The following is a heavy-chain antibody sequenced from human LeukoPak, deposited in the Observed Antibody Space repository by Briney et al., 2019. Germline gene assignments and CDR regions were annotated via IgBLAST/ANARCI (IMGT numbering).Heavy chain of an antibody. CDR3: ARDGDSSWYPDAFDI. D-gene: IGHD6-13*01. V-gene: IGHV3-21*01. J-gene: IGHJ3*02. CDR1: GFTFSSCS. CDR2: ISSSSSYI. Sequence: GGSLRLSCAASGFTFSSCSMNWVRQAPGKGLEWVSSISSSSSYIYYADSVKGRFTISRDNAKNSLYLQMNSLRAEDTAVYYCARDGDSSWYPDAFDIWGQGTMVTVSS.